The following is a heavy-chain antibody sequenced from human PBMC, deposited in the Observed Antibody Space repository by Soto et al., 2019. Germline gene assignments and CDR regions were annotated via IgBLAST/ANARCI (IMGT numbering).Heavy chain of an antibody. Sequence: SETLSLTCAVYGGSFSGSYWSWIRQPPGKGLEWIGEINHSGSTNYNPSLKSRVTISVDTSKNQFSLKLSSVTAADTAVYYCARVNYYDSSGSTQPLGYWGQGTLVTVSS. CDR1: GGSFSGSY. CDR3: ARVNYYDSSGSTQPLGY. D-gene: IGHD3-22*01. J-gene: IGHJ4*02. V-gene: IGHV4-34*01. CDR2: INHSGST.